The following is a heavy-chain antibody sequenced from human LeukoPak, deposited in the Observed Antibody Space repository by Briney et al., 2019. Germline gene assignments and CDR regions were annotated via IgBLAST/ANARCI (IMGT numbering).Heavy chain of an antibody. CDR3: ARGLWFGPFDY. CDR2: ISGSGGST. J-gene: IGHJ4*02. V-gene: IGHV3-23*01. CDR1: GFTFSSYG. D-gene: IGHD3-10*01. Sequence: GGTLRLSCAASGFTFSSYGMSWVRQAPGKGLEWVSAISGSGGSTYYADSVKGRFTIPRDNSKNTLYLQMNSLRAEDTAVYYCARGLWFGPFDYWGQGTPVTVSS.